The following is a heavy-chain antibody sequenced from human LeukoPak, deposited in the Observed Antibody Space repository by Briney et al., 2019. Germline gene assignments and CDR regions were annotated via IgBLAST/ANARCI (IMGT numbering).Heavy chain of an antibody. D-gene: IGHD2-8*01. Sequence: ASVKVSCKVSGYTFTSDDINWVRQATGQGLEGMGWINPNSGGTNYAQKFQGRVTMTRDTSISTAYMELSRLRSDDTAVYYCARAPPGVLMVYAINRDDDYYMDVWGKGTTVTVSS. J-gene: IGHJ6*03. CDR1: GYTFTSDD. V-gene: IGHV1-2*02. CDR3: ARAPPGVLMVYAINRDDDYYMDV. CDR2: INPNSGGT.